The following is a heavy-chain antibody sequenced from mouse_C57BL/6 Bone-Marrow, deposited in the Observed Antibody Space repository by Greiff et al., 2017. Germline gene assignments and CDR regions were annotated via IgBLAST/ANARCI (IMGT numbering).Heavy chain of an antibody. D-gene: IGHD2-4*01. CDR2: ISSGGSYT. CDR1: GFTFSSYG. V-gene: IGHV5-6*01. J-gene: IGHJ4*01. Sequence: EVKLMESGGDLVKPGGSLKLSCEASGFTFSSYGMSWVRQTPDKRLEWVATISSGGSYTYYPDSVKGRFTISRDNAKNTLYLQMSSLKSEDTAMYYCARPGEYDYDVVYYAMDYWGQGTSVTVSS. CDR3: ARPGEYDYDVVYYAMDY.